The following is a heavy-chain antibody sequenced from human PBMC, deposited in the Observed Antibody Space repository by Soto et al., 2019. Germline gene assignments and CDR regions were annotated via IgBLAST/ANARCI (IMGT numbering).Heavy chain of an antibody. CDR2: IKSKTDGGTT. Sequence: GGSLRLSCAATGFTFSNAWMNWVRQAPGKGLEWVGRIKSKTDGGTTDYAAPVKGRFTISRDDSKNTLYLQMNSLKTEDTAVYYCTTDGVMSGSYVEYYYYGMDVWGQGTTVTVSS. D-gene: IGHD1-26*01. J-gene: IGHJ6*02. CDR3: TTDGVMSGSYVEYYYYGMDV. V-gene: IGHV3-15*07. CDR1: GFTFSNAW.